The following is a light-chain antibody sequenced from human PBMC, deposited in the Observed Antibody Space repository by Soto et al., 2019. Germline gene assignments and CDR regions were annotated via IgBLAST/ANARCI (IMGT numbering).Light chain of an antibody. Sequence: DIQMTQSPSTLSASVGDRVTITCRASQSISTWLAWYQQKPGKAHNLLIYDASSLESGVPSRFSGSGSGTEFTLAISSLQPDDFATYYCQQYDSYSWTFGQGTKVDIK. J-gene: IGKJ1*01. CDR1: QSISTW. CDR3: QQYDSYSWT. V-gene: IGKV1-5*01. CDR2: DAS.